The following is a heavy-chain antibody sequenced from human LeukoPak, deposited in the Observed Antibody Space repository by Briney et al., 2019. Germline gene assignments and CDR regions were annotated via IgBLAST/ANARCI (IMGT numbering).Heavy chain of an antibody. J-gene: IGHJ5*02. D-gene: IGHD4-17*01. CDR3: ARARIRSPGFDP. V-gene: IGHV1-8*01. Sequence: ASVKVSCKASGYTFTSYDINWVRQATGRGLEWMGWMNPNSGNTGYAQKFQGRVTMTRNTSISTAYMELSSLRSEDTAVYYCARARIRSPGFDPWGQGTLVTVSS. CDR1: GYTFTSYD. CDR2: MNPNSGNT.